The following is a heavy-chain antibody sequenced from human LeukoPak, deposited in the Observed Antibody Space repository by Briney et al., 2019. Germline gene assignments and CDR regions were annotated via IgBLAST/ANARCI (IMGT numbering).Heavy chain of an antibody. D-gene: IGHD4-23*01. V-gene: IGHV5-51*01. CDR3: ARLNGGFDI. Sequence: GESLKISCKGSGYRFTRYWIAWVRQMPGKGLQWMGIIDPGDSETRYSPSFQGQVTITADKSISTAYLQWSSLKASDTAMYYCARLNGGFDIWGQGAMVIVSS. CDR2: IDPGDSET. CDR1: GYRFTRYW. J-gene: IGHJ3*02.